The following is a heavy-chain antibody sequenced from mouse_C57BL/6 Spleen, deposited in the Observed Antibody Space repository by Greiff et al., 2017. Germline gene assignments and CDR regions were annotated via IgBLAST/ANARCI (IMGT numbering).Heavy chain of an antibody. Sequence: EVKLVESGEGLVKPGGSLKLSCAASGFTFSSYAMSWVRQTPEKRLEWVAYISSGGDYIYYADTVKGRFTISRDNARNTLYLQMSSLKSEDTAMYYCTRDRELQGYYAMDYWGQGTSVTVSS. CDR1: GFTFSSYA. J-gene: IGHJ4*01. V-gene: IGHV5-9-1*02. CDR2: ISSGGDYI. CDR3: TRDRELQGYYAMDY. D-gene: IGHD2-1*01.